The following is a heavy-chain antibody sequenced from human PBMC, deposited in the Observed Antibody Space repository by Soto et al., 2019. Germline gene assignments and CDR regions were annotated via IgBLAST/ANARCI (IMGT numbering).Heavy chain of an antibody. CDR3: ARGRGKWLRPYGMDV. J-gene: IGHJ6*02. V-gene: IGHV4-34*01. D-gene: IGHD5-12*01. CDR1: GGSFSGYY. Sequence: CAVYGGSFSGYYWSWIRQPPGKGLEWIGEINHSGSTNYNPSLKSRVTISVDTSKNQFSLKLSSVTAADTAVYYCARGRGKWLRPYGMDVWGQGTTVTVSS. CDR2: INHSGST.